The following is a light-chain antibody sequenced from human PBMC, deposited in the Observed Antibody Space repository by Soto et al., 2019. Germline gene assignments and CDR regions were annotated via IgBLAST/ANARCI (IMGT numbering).Light chain of an antibody. V-gene: IGLV2-8*01. Sequence: QSALTQSPSASGSPGQSVAISCTGTSSDVGGYNYVSWYQQHPGKAPKLMIYEVNKRPSGVPDRFSGSKSGNTASLTVCGLQAEDEADYYCSSYAGSSNVFGTGTKVTVL. J-gene: IGLJ1*01. CDR3: SSYAGSSNV. CDR2: EVN. CDR1: SSDVGGYNY.